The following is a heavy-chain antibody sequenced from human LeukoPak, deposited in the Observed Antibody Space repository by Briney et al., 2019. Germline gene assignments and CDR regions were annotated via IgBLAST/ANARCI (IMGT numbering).Heavy chain of an antibody. CDR1: GYTFTSYY. V-gene: IGHV1-2*04. CDR3: ARVGYGGNKEDYYYGMDV. Sequence: GASVKVSCKASGYTFTSYYMHWVRQAPGQGLEWMGWINPNSGGTNYAQKFQGWVTMTRDTSISTAYMELSRLRSDDTAVYYCARVGYGGNKEDYYYGMDVWGQGTTVTVSS. D-gene: IGHD4-23*01. J-gene: IGHJ6*02. CDR2: INPNSGGT.